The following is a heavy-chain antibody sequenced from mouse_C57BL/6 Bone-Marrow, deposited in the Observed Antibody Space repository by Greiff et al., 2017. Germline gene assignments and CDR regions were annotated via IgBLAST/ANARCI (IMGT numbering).Heavy chain of an antibody. V-gene: IGHV1-59*01. CDR1: GYTFTSYW. D-gene: IGHD2-4*01. Sequence: QVQLQQPGAELVRPGTSVKLSCKASGYTFTSYWMHWVKQRPGQGLEWIGVIDPSDSYTNYNQKFKGKATLTLDPSSSTAYRQLSSLTSEVSAVYYCARGNDYDGAWFAYWGQGTLVTVSA. J-gene: IGHJ3*01. CDR2: IDPSDSYT. CDR3: ARGNDYDGAWFAY.